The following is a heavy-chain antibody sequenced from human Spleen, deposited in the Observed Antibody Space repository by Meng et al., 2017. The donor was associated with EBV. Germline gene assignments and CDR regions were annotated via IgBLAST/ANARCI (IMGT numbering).Heavy chain of an antibody. CDR2: IYYSGTT. CDR1: GESINSGGYY. J-gene: IGHJ4*02. Sequence: VHLRGPGPGLGKPSQPLSLTCAASGESINSGGYYWSWIRQPPGKGLEWIGYIYYSGTTYYNPSLKRRVTISVDTSKNQFSLKLSSVTAADTAVYYCAKFALYGYYYFEYWGQGTLVTVSS. CDR3: AKFALYGYYYFEY. D-gene: IGHD3-16*02. V-gene: IGHV4-30-4*01.